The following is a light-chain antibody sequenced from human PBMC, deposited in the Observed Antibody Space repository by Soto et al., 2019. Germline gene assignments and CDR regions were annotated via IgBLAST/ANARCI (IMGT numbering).Light chain of an antibody. J-gene: IGKJ1*01. CDR2: AAS. V-gene: IGKV1-39*01. CDR3: QQGYSTPWT. CDR1: QTISTY. Sequence: IQMTQSPSSLSASVGDRVTITCRASQTISTYLHWYQQKAGEAPKLLIYAASNLLGGVPSRFSGSGSGADFTLTINSLQPEDFATYYCQQGYSTPWTFGQGTRVEIK.